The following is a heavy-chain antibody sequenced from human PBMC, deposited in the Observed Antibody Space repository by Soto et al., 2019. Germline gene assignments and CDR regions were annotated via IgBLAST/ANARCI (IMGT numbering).Heavy chain of an antibody. J-gene: IGHJ4*02. V-gene: IGHV3-23*01. Sequence: EVQLLESGGGLVQPGGSLRLSCAASGFTFSSYAMSWVRQAPGKGLEWDSAISGSGGSTYYADSVKGRFTISRDNSKNTLYLQMNSLRAEDTAVYYCAKKGREITFGGVIADWGQGTLVTVSS. D-gene: IGHD3-16*02. CDR2: ISGSGGST. CDR3: AKKGREITFGGVIAD. CDR1: GFTFSSYA.